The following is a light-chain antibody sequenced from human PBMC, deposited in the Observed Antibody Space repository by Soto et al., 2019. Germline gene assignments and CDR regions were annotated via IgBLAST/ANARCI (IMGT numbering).Light chain of an antibody. CDR1: SSNIGSNY. CDR3: AAWDDSLSGVL. V-gene: IGLV1-47*01. Sequence: QSVLTQPPSVSGTPGQRVTISCSGSSSNIGSNYVYWYQQLPGTAPKLLIYRNDQRPSGVPARFSGSKSGTSVSLAISGLRSDDEADYYCAAWDDSLSGVLFGGGTKLTVL. J-gene: IGLJ2*01. CDR2: RND.